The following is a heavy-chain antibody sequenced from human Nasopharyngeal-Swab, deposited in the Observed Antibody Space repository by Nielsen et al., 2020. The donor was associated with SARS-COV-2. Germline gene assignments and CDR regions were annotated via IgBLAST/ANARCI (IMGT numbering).Heavy chain of an antibody. CDR2: INHSGST. J-gene: IGHJ6*03. D-gene: IGHD3-10*01. Sequence: RQAPGKGLEWIGEINHSGSTNYNPSLKSRATISVDTSKNQFSLKLSSVTAADTAVYYCARGAGVITYYYYYYYMDVWGKGTTVTVSS. V-gene: IGHV4-34*01. CDR3: ARGAGVITYYYYYYYMDV.